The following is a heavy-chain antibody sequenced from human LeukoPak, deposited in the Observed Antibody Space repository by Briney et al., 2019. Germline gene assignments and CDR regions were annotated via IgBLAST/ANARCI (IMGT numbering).Heavy chain of an antibody. CDR3: ARSLVVVPAAIDWFDP. J-gene: IGHJ5*02. D-gene: IGHD2-2*01. CDR1: GYSISSGYY. V-gene: IGHV4-38-2*01. Sequence: SETLSLTCAVSGYSISSGYYWGWIRQPPGKGLEWIGSIYHSGSTYYNPSLKSRVTISVDTSKNQFSLKLSSVPAADTAVYYCARSLVVVPAAIDWFDPWGQGTLVTVSS. CDR2: IYHSGST.